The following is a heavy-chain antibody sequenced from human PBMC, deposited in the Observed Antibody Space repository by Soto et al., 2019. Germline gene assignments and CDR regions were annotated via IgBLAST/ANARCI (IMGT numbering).Heavy chain of an antibody. CDR2: ISSVSSFI. CDR1: GFKFNTCT. CDR3: ARDSGWLDY. V-gene: IGHV3-21*01. Sequence: GGSLRLSCSASGFKFNTCTMSWVRQAPGRGLEWVSSISSVSSFIFYADSVKGRFTISRDNAKNSLYLQMDNLRVEDTAVYYCARDSGWLDYRG. D-gene: IGHD6-19*01. J-gene: IGHJ4*01.